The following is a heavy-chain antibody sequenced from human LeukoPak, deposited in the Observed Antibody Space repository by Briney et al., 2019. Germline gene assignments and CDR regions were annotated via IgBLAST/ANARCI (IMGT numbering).Heavy chain of an antibody. CDR1: GGSISSGSYY. Sequence: PSETLSLTCTVSGGSISSGSYYWSWIRQPAGKGLEWIGRIYTSGSTNYNPSLKSRVTISVDTSKNQFSLKQSSVTAADTAVYYCARATITMAVGVPADAFDIWGQGTMVTVFS. D-gene: IGHD3-22*01. CDR3: ARATITMAVGVPADAFDI. J-gene: IGHJ3*02. V-gene: IGHV4-61*02. CDR2: IYTSGST.